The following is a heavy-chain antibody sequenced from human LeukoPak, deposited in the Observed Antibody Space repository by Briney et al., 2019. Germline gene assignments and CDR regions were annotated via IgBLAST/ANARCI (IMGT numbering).Heavy chain of an antibody. CDR3: AKDKSAMVRGVGDAFDI. CDR1: GFTFDDYA. V-gene: IGHV3-9*01. J-gene: IGHJ3*02. CDR2: ISWNSGST. Sequence: SLRLSCAASGFTFDDYAMYWVRQAPGKGLEWVSGISWNSGSTGYADSVKGRFTISRDNAKNSLYLQMNSLRAEDTALYYCAKDKSAMVRGVGDAFDIWGQGTMVTVSS. D-gene: IGHD3-10*01.